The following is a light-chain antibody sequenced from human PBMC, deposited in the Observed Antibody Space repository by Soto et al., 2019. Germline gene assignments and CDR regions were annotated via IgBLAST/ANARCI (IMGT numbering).Light chain of an antibody. V-gene: IGLV2-8*01. CDR1: SSDIGAYNY. J-gene: IGLJ1*01. Sequence: QSVLTQPPSASGAPGQSVTISCTGTSSDIGAYNYVSWYQHHPGNAPKLIIYDVNKRPSGVPDRFSGSKSGNTASLTVSGLQTEDEGDYYCSSYTSTSTPLVFGTGTKVTVL. CDR3: SSYTSTSTPLV. CDR2: DVN.